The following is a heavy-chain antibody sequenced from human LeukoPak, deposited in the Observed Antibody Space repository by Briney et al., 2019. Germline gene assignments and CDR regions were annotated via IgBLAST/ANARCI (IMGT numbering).Heavy chain of an antibody. CDR1: GGSISSYY. D-gene: IGHD1-1*01. Sequence: PSETLSLTCTVSGGSISSYYWSWIRQPAGKGLEWIGRIYTSGSTNYNPSLKSRVTISVDKSKNQLSLKLSSVTAADTAVYYCAREEELEGPYFDYWGQGTLVTVSS. CDR2: IYTSGST. J-gene: IGHJ4*02. V-gene: IGHV4-4*07. CDR3: AREEELEGPYFDY.